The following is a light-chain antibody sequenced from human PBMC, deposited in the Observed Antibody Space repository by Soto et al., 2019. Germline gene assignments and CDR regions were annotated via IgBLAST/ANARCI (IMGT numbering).Light chain of an antibody. V-gene: IGKV3-15*01. J-gene: IGKJ4*01. Sequence: ETVMTQSPATLSVSVGERATLSCRASQSVNTNLAWYQQKPGQAPRLLIYGASIRATGVTARFSGSGSGTDFTLIISSLQPEDFAVYFCQQYKNWPTVTFGGGTKVDIK. CDR3: QQYKNWPTVT. CDR1: QSVNTN. CDR2: GAS.